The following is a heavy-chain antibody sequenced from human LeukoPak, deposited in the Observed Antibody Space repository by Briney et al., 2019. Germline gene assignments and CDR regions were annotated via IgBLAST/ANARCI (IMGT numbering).Heavy chain of an antibody. J-gene: IGHJ4*02. D-gene: IGHD6-13*01. CDR1: GFTFSSYS. Sequence: GGSLRLSCAASGFTFSSYSMNWVRQAPGKGLEWVSSISSSSSYIYYADSVKGRFTISRDNAKNSLYLQMNSLRAEDTAVYYCARDPGYSSSWRHFDYWGQGTLVTVSS. V-gene: IGHV3-21*01. CDR2: ISSSSSYI. CDR3: ARDPGYSSSWRHFDY.